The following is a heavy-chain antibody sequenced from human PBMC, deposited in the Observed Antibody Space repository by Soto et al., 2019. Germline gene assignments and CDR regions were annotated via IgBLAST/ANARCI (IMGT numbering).Heavy chain of an antibody. D-gene: IGHD1-1*01. CDR2: IHGGGGAT. V-gene: IGHV3-23*01. CDR3: AKFERHPLEYWYLDF. CDR1: GFTFSAYA. Sequence: EVQLLESGGGLVQPGGSLRLSCAASGFTFSAYAMGWVRQAPGKGLEWVSTIHGGGGATHYADSVKGGFTIPRDDSKNPLQAQMNSPTAAALAAYYCAKFERHPLEYWYLDFWGRGNLVTVSS. J-gene: IGHJ2*01.